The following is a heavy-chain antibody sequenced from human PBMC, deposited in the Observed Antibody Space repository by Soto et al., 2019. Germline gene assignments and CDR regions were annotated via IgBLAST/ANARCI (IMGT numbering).Heavy chain of an antibody. D-gene: IGHD3-22*01. CDR3: ARHGNPYYYDSSGHAPDGYYGMDV. V-gene: IGHV5-10-1*01. J-gene: IGHJ6*02. CDR2: IDPSDSYT. CDR1: GYSFTSYW. Sequence: PGESLKISCKGSGYSFTSYWISWVRQVPGKGLEWMGRIDPSDSYTNYSPSFQGHVTISADKSISTAYLQWSSLKASDTAMYYCARHGNPYYYDSSGHAPDGYYGMDVWGQGTTVTVSS.